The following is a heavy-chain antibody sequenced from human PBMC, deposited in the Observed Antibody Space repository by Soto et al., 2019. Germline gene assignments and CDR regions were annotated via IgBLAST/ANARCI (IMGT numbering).Heavy chain of an antibody. CDR3: ARTAAGNPASFEDY. CDR2: IDPSDSYT. Sequence: PGESLKISCKGSGYSFTSYWVSWVRQMPGKGLEWMGRIDPSDSYTNYSPSFQGHVTISADKSISTAYLQWSSLKASDTAMYYCARTAAGNPASFEDYWGQGTLVTVSS. J-gene: IGHJ4*02. D-gene: IGHD6-13*01. CDR1: GYSFTSYW. V-gene: IGHV5-10-1*01.